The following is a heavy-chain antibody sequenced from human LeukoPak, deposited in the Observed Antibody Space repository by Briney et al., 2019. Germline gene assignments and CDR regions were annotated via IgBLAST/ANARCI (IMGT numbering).Heavy chain of an antibody. V-gene: IGHV3-23*01. J-gene: IGHJ6*03. CDR1: GFTFSSYA. CDR2: ISGSGGST. CDR3: AKAGTFALPYYYYYYMDV. D-gene: IGHD3-16*01. Sequence: GGSLRLSCAAPGFTFSSYAMSWVRQAPGKGLEWVSAISGSGGSTYYADSVKGRFTISRDNSKNTLYLQMNSLRAEDTAVYYCAKAGTFALPYYYYYYMDVWGKGTTVTVSS.